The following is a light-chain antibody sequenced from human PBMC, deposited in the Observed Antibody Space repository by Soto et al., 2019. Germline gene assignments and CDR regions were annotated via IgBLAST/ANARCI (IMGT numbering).Light chain of an antibody. CDR1: QSVGTK. Sequence: IVMTQSPATLSVSPGERANLSCRASQSVGTKLAWYQQTPGQAPRLLIYGASNRATGVPARISGSGSGTDFTLTISSLQPEDFATYYCQQSFSSRWTFGQGTKWIS. V-gene: IGKV3-15*01. J-gene: IGKJ1*01. CDR2: GAS. CDR3: QQSFSSRWT.